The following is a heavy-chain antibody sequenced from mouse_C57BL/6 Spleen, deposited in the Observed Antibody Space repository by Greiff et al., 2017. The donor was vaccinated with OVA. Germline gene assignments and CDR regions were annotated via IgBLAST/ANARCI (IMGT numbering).Heavy chain of an antibody. CDR2: INPNNGGT. Sequence: EVQLQQSGPELVKPGASVKISCKASGYTFTDYYMNWVKQSHGKSLEWIGDINPNNGGTSYNQKFKGKATLTVDKSSSTAYMELRSLTSEDSAVYYCANYYGSHWYFDVWGTGTTVTVSS. CDR3: ANYYGSHWYFDV. J-gene: IGHJ1*03. D-gene: IGHD1-1*01. CDR1: GYTFTDYY. V-gene: IGHV1-26*01.